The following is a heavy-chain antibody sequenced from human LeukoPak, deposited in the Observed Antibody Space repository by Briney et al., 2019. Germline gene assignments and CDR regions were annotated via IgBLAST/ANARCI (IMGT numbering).Heavy chain of an antibody. CDR2: ISSSGSTI. CDR1: GFTFSSYE. Sequence: LSGGSLRLSCAASGFTFSSYEMNWVRQGPGKGLEWVSYISSSGSTIYYADSVKGRFTISRDNAKNSLYLQMNSLRAEDTAVYYCARDSGAVADYYGMDVWGQGTTVTVSS. D-gene: IGHD6-19*01. CDR3: ARDSGAVADYYGMDV. J-gene: IGHJ6*02. V-gene: IGHV3-48*03.